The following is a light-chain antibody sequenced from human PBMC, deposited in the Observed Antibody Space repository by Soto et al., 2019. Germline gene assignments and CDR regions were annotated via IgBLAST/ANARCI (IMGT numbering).Light chain of an antibody. Sequence: EIVLTQTPATLSLSAGERATLSCRASQSVTDFLAWYQQKPGQPPRLLIYGASHRAAGVPARFSGSGSGTDFNLTISSLEPEDSAVYYCQQRSGWPPVTFGGGTKVAIK. CDR3: QQRSGWPPVT. CDR2: GAS. V-gene: IGKV3-11*01. J-gene: IGKJ4*01. CDR1: QSVTDF.